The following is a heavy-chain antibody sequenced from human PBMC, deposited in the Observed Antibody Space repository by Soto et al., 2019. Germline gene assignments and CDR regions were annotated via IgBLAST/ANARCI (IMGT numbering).Heavy chain of an antibody. D-gene: IGHD3-10*01. Sequence: PGGSLRLSCAASGFTFSSYAMHWVRQAPGKGLEWVAVISYDGSNKYYADSVKGRFTISRDNSKNTLYLQMNSLRAEDTAVYYWARDPSSSLLWFGEPLYYFDYWGQGTLVTVSS. J-gene: IGHJ4*02. CDR1: GFTFSSYA. CDR2: ISYDGSNK. CDR3: ARDPSSSLLWFGEPLYYFDY. V-gene: IGHV3-30-3*01.